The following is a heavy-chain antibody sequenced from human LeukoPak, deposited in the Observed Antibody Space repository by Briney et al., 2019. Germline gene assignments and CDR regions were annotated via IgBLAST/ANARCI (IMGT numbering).Heavy chain of an antibody. Sequence: SETLSLTCAVYRGSFSGYYWTWIRQSPGKGLEWIGEINHSGTTNYNPSLKSRVTISIDTSKNQFSLKLSSVTAADTAVYYCARGPTIDYDILTGYYYFDYWDQGTLVTVSS. CDR2: INHSGTT. D-gene: IGHD3-9*01. CDR3: ARGPTIDYDILTGYYYFDY. J-gene: IGHJ4*02. CDR1: RGSFSGYY. V-gene: IGHV4-34*01.